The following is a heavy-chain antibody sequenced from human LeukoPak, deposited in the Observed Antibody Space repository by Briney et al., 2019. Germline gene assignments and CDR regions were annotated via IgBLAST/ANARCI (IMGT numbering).Heavy chain of an antibody. CDR2: ISGSGDTI. CDR1: GVPFSGDS. D-gene: IGHD3-16*01. V-gene: IGHV3-48*04. CDR3: VSAYGGLLDY. Sequence: GGSLRLSCVNSGVPFSGDSLNWVRQAPGKGLEWLSYISGSGDTIYYAESVKGRFTISRDNAKNSLYLQMSSLRAEDTAVYYCVSAYGGLLDYWGQGTLVTVSS. J-gene: IGHJ4*02.